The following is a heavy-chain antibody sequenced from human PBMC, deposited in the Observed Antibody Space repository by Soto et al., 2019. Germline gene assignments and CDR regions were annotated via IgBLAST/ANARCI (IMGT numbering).Heavy chain of an antibody. CDR3: ARRDEIAAAGDDY. CDR1: GFTFSSYS. V-gene: IGHV3-21*01. D-gene: IGHD6-13*01. J-gene: IGHJ4*02. CDR2: ISSSSSYI. Sequence: EVQLVESEGGLAKPGGYLRLYCAASGFTFSSYSMNWVRQAPGKGLEWVSSISSSSSYIYYADSVKGRFTISRDNATYSLYLQMNILRADDTAVYYCARRDEIAAAGDDYWGQGSLVTVSS.